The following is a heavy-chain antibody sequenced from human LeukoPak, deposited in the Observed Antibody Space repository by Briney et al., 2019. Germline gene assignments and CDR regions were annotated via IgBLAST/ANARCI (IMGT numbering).Heavy chain of an antibody. CDR3: AKSSSSSGT. V-gene: IGHV3-23*01. Sequence: PGGSLRLSCAASGFTFSSYAMSWVRQAPGKGLEWVSAISGSGGSTYYADSVKGRFTISRDNSKNTLYLQMNSLRVDDTAIYYCAKSSSSSGTWGQGTLVTVSS. CDR1: GFTFSSYA. D-gene: IGHD6-6*01. CDR2: ISGSGGST. J-gene: IGHJ5*02.